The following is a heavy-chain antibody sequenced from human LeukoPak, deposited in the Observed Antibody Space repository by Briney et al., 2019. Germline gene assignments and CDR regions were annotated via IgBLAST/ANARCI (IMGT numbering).Heavy chain of an antibody. CDR3: ARDVVTMIVVVIGAFDI. CDR2: ISGSGGST. Sequence: GGSLRLSCAASGFTFSSYAMSWVRQAPGKGLEWVSAISGSGGSTYYADSVKGRFTISRDNSKNTLYLQMNSLRAEDTAVYYCARDVVTMIVVVIGAFDIWGQGTMVTVSS. V-gene: IGHV3-23*01. J-gene: IGHJ3*02. D-gene: IGHD3-22*01. CDR1: GFTFSSYA.